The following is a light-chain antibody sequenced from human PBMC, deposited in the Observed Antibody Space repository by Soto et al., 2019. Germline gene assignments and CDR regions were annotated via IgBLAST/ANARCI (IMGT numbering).Light chain of an antibody. CDR2: EVS. CDR3: SSYTTSKTRL. J-gene: IGLJ3*02. CDR1: RSDVGGYNY. Sequence: QSALTQPASVSGSPGQSITISCTGSRSDVGGYNYVSWYQQYPGRVPKLLIYEVSNRPSGISWRFSGSKSGNTASLTISGLQAEDEADYYCSSYTTSKTRLFGGGTKLTV. V-gene: IGLV2-14*01.